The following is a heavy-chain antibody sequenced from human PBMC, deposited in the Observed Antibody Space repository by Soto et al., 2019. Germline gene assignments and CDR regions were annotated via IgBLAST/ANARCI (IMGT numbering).Heavy chain of an antibody. CDR1: GGTFSSYA. V-gene: IGHV1-69*12. CDR3: ARDERATAMVEDDYYYGMDV. CDR2: IIPIFGTA. J-gene: IGHJ6*02. D-gene: IGHD5-18*01. Sequence: QVQLVQSGAEVKKPGSSVKVSCKASGGTFSSYAISWVRQAPGQGLEWMGGIIPIFGTANYAQKFQGRVTITADESTSTAYLELSSLRSEDTAVYYCARDERATAMVEDDYYYGMDVWGQGTTVTVSS.